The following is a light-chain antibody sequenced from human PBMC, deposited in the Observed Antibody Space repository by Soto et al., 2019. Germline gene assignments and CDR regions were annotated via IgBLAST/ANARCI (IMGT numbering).Light chain of an antibody. Sequence: QSALTQPASVSGSPGQSITISCTGTSSDVGSYNLVSWYQQHPGKAPKLMIYEGSKRPSGVSNRFSGSKSGNTASLTISGLQPEDEADYYCCSYAGSIIWVFGGGTKLTVL. V-gene: IGLV2-23*01. CDR3: CSYAGSIIWV. CDR1: SSDVGSYNL. J-gene: IGLJ3*02. CDR2: EGS.